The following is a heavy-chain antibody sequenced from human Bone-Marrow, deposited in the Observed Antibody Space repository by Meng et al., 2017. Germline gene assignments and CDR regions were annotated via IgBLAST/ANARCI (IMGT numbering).Heavy chain of an antibody. J-gene: IGHJ5*02. D-gene: IGHD2-15*01. CDR3: ARGRASCSSGGCSLGWFDP. CDR2: IYYTENT. V-gene: IGHV4-31*01. Sequence: LQRSGPELVKPAQSLSLTCRVSGGSINSAGYYWSWIRQHPGKGLEWIGYIYYTENTYYNPSLKSPMTISLDKSKNQFSLKLNSVTVADTAVYYCARGRASCSSGGCSLGWFDPWGQGTLVTVSS. CDR1: GGSINSAGYY.